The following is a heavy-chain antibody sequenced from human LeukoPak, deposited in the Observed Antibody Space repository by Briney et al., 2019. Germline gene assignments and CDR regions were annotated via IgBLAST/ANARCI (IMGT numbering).Heavy chain of an antibody. Sequence: SETLSLTCAVSGGSISSGGYSWSWIRQPPGKGLEWIGYIYHSGSTYYNPSLKSRVTISVDKSKNQFSLKLSSVTAADTAVYYCARIHRYCSGGACYVLDNWGQGTLVAVSS. CDR1: GGSISSGGYS. J-gene: IGHJ4*02. CDR2: IYHSGST. CDR3: ARIHRYCSGGACYVLDN. V-gene: IGHV4-30-2*02. D-gene: IGHD2-15*01.